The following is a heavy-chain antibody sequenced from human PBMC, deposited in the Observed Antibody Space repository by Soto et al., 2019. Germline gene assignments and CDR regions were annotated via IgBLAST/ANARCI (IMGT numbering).Heavy chain of an antibody. CDR2: IYHSGST. V-gene: IGHV4-4*02. D-gene: IGHD3-10*01. Sequence: SETLSLTCAVSGGSISSSNWWSWVRQPPGKGLEWIGEIYHSGSTNYNPSLKSRVTISVDKSKNQFSLKLSSVTAADTAVYYCARDFGRGLWFGRYYYGMDVWGQGTTVTVSS. J-gene: IGHJ6*02. CDR1: GGSISSSNW. CDR3: ARDFGRGLWFGRYYYGMDV.